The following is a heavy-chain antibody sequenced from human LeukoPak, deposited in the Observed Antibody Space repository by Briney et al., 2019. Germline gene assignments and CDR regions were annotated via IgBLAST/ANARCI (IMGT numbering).Heavy chain of an antibody. Sequence: GGSLRLSCGASGFTFRSYAMHWVRQAPGKGLEWVAVISYDGNHQHYADSVKGRFTISRDNSMTAVYLQMNSLKAEDTAVYYCARDSTLDWNDQGVHWGQGALVIVSS. D-gene: IGHD1-1*01. CDR2: ISYDGNHQ. J-gene: IGHJ1*01. CDR3: ARDSTLDWNDQGVH. V-gene: IGHV3-30*04. CDR1: GFTFRSYA.